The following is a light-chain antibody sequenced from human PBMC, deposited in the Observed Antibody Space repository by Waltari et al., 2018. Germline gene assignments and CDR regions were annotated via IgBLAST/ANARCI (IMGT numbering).Light chain of an antibody. Sequence: EIVMTQSPATLSVSPGDTATLSCRASQSVGSGLAWYQQKPGQAPRLLIYLTSTRATGIPARFSGSWFGTEFTLTISSLQSEDFAVYYCQQYNSWPPCVFGQGTKLEIK. CDR3: QQYNSWPPCV. CDR1: QSVGSG. J-gene: IGKJ2*01. CDR2: LTS. V-gene: IGKV3-15*01.